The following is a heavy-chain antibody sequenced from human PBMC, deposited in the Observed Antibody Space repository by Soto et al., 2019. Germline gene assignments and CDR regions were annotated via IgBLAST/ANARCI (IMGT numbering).Heavy chain of an antibody. Sequence: SETLSLTCAVSGGSISSGGYSWSWIRQPPGKGLEWIGYIYHSGSTYYNPSLKSRVTISVDRSKNQFSLKLSSVTAADTAVYYCARGPRQLLFDYWGQGTLVTVSS. CDR2: IYHSGST. J-gene: IGHJ4*02. D-gene: IGHD2-2*01. V-gene: IGHV4-30-2*01. CDR1: GGSISSGGYS. CDR3: ARGPRQLLFDY.